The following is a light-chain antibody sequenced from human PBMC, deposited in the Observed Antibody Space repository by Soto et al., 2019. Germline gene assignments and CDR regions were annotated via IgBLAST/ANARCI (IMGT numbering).Light chain of an antibody. Sequence: IVMTQSPATLSVSPRERATLSCRASQSISSNLAWYQQKRGQAPRLLLYGASTRATGIPARFSGSGSGTEFTLTISSLQSEDFAVYYCQQYNNWPHSIIFGQGTRLEI. CDR1: QSISSN. CDR2: GAS. V-gene: IGKV3-15*01. CDR3: QQYNNWPHSII. J-gene: IGKJ5*01.